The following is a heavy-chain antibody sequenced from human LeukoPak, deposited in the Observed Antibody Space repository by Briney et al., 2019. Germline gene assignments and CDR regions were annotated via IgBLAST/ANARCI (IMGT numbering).Heavy chain of an antibody. CDR3: ARGREIHGGSDTKLDDY. V-gene: IGHV1-2*02. CDR2: INPNNGGT. J-gene: IGHJ4*02. CDR1: GYTFSAYY. D-gene: IGHD3-10*01. Sequence: ASMKVSCKASGYTFSAYYMHWVRQAPGQGLEWMGWINPNNGGTKYAQKFQGRVTMTRDTSISTAYMELSRLRSDDTAVYYCARGREIHGGSDTKLDDYWGQGTLVTVSS.